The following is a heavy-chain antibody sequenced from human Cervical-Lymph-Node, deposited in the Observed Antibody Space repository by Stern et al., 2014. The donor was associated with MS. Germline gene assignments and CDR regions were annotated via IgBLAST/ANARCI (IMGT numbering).Heavy chain of an antibody. CDR1: GFTFSSYW. CDR2: INSDGSST. D-gene: IGHD2/OR15-2a*01. CDR3: ARDDELYGLDY. V-gene: IGHV3-74*01. Sequence: VQLVQSGGGLVQPGGSLRLSCAASGFTFSSYWMHWVRQAPGKGLVWVSRINSDGSSTSYADSVKGRFTISRDNAKNSLYLQMNSLRAEDTAVYYCARDDELYGLDYWGQGTLVTVSS. J-gene: IGHJ4*02.